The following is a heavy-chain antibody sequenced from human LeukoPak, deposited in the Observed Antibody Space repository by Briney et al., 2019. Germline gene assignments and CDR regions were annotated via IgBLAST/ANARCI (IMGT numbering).Heavy chain of an antibody. CDR2: IHPGDSHT. D-gene: IGHD1-26*01. Sequence: GDSLKISCEGSGYTFTKYWIGWVRQMPGKGLEWMGIIHPGDSHTLYRPSFQRQVTISADKSISMAKLQWSSLKASDTAMYFCARQPGMTAKWWYFDLWGGGTLVTV. J-gene: IGHJ2*01. CDR3: ARQPGMTAKWWYFDL. CDR1: GYTFTKYW. V-gene: IGHV5-51*01.